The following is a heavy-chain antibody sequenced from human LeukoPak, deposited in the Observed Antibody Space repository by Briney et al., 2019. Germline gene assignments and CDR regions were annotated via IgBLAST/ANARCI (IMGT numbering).Heavy chain of an antibody. CDR3: ASVGGYDILTGYYQRDWFVP. V-gene: IGHV4-59*01. CDR2: IYYSGST. CDR1: GGSISSYY. Sequence: SETLSLTCTVSGGSISSYYWSWVRQPPGKGLEWVGYIYYSGSTNYNASLKRRVTISVHKPNIQFSLQLSSVPAADTAVYYCASVGGYDILTGYYQRDWFVPWGQGPLVTVSS. D-gene: IGHD3-9*01. J-gene: IGHJ5*02.